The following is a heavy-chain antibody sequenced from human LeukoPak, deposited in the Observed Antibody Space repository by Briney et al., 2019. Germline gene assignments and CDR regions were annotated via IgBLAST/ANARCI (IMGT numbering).Heavy chain of an antibody. V-gene: IGHV4-59*08. CDR3: ARHPHCFGTRCLSRHYYYFYYTDV. Sequence: SETLSLTCTVSGGSISSYYWSWIRQPPGKELEWIGYIDYTRSTNYNPSLKSRVTISVDTSKNQFSLKLSSVTAADTAVYYCARHPHCFGTRCLSRHYYYFYYTDVWGNGTTVTVSS. CDR1: GGSISSYY. D-gene: IGHD3-3*01. J-gene: IGHJ6*03. CDR2: IDYTRST.